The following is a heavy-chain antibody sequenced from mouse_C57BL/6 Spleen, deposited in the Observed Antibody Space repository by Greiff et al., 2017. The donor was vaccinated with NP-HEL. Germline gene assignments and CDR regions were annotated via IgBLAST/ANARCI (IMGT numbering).Heavy chain of an antibody. Sequence: QVQLQQPGAELVMPGASVKLSCKASGYTFTSYWMHWVKQRPGRGLEWIGRIDPYSGDTKYNQKFKGKTTLTVDKPSSTAYMQLSSLTSEDSAVYYCARYGSSYGYFDVWGTGTTVTVSS. CDR3: ARYGSSYGYFDV. CDR1: GYTFTSYW. D-gene: IGHD1-1*01. V-gene: IGHV1-72*01. CDR2: IDPYSGDT. J-gene: IGHJ1*03.